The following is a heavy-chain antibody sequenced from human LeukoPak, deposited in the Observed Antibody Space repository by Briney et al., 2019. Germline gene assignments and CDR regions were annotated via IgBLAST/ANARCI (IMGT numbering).Heavy chain of an antibody. CDR3: ARDRKQPRIRYFDY. V-gene: IGHV3-11*06. CDR2: ISSSSSYT. D-gene: IGHD6-13*01. CDR1: GFTFSDYY. J-gene: IGHJ4*02. Sequence: SGGSLRLSCAASGFTFSDYYMSWVRQAPGKGLEWVSYISSSSSYTNYADSVKGRFTISRDNAKNSLYLQMNSLRAEDTAVYYCARDRKQPRIRYFDYWGQGSLVTVSS.